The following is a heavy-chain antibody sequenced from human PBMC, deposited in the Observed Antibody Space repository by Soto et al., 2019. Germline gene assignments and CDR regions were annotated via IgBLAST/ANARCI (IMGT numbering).Heavy chain of an antibody. CDR1: GFTFSSYG. J-gene: IGHJ4*02. Sequence: QVQLVASGGGVVQPGRSLRLSCAASGFTFSSYGMHWVRQAPGKGLEWVAVISYDGSNKYYADSVKGRFTISRDNSKNTLSLQMNSLRADDSAVYYCARDHVVAAAGTCFDYWGQGTLVTVSS. D-gene: IGHD6-13*01. V-gene: IGHV3-30*03. CDR3: ARDHVVAAAGTCFDY. CDR2: ISYDGSNK.